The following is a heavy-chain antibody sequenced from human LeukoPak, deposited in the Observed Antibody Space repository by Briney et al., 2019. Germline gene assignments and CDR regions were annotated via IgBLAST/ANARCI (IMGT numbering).Heavy chain of an antibody. V-gene: IGHV4-34*01. CDR2: INHSGST. J-gene: IGHJ4*02. CDR3: ARTGRDYDFWSGYYGKLDY. D-gene: IGHD3-3*01. CDR1: GGSFSGYY. Sequence: PSETLSLTCAVYGGSFSGYYWSWIRQPPGKGLEWIGEINHSGSTNYNPSLKSRVTISVDTSKNQFSLKLSSVTAADTAVYYCARTGRDYDFWSGYYGKLDYWGQGTLVTVSS.